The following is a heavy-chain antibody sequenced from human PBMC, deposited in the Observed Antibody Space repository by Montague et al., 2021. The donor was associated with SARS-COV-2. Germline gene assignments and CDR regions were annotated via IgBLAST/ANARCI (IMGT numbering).Heavy chain of an antibody. CDR2: IYNRGTT. D-gene: IGHD6-13*01. Sequence: SETLSLTCTVSDDSFSHYFWSWIRQPPGKGLEWIGNIYNRGTTNYNPSLKSRVSLSIDKSRNQFSLNLTSVTAADTAVYYCARVGTGYSSNLPSYFHHWGLGTLVTVSS. CDR1: DDSFSHYF. J-gene: IGHJ1*01. CDR3: ARVGTGYSSNLPSYFHH. V-gene: IGHV4-59*01.